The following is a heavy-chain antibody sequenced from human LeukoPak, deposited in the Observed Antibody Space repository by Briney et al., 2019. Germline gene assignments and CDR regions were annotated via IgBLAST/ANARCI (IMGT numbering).Heavy chain of an antibody. V-gene: IGHV4-30-2*01. J-gene: IGHJ4*02. CDR3: ARDQGL. CDR1: GFTFDDYA. Sequence: LRLSCAASGFTFDDYAMHWVRQAPGKGLEWIGYIYHSGSTYYNPSLKSRVTISVDRSKNQFSLKLSSVTAADTAVYYCARDQGLWGQGTLVTVSS. CDR2: IYHSGST.